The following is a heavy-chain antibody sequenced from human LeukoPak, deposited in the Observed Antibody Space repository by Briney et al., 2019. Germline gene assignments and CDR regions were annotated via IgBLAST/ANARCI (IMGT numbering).Heavy chain of an antibody. Sequence: PGRSLRLSSAASGFTSSTYAMHWVRRAPGKGLEWVAGISYDGSKKYYADSVRGRFTISRDNSKNTLFLQMNSLRAEDTAVYYCARDLAVSGSFTHYFDYWGQGTLVTVSS. D-gene: IGHD3-10*01. CDR3: ARDLAVSGSFTHYFDY. J-gene: IGHJ4*02. CDR1: GFTSSTYA. CDR2: ISYDGSKK. V-gene: IGHV3-30*04.